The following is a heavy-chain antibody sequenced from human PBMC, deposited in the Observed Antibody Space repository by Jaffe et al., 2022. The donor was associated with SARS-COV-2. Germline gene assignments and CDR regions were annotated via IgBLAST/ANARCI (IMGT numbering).Heavy chain of an antibody. V-gene: IGHV3-48*02. CDR3: ARVGGAPAGAKGYFDY. CDR1: GFTFSSYS. D-gene: IGHD1-26*01. CDR2: ISSSSSTI. Sequence: EVQLVESGGGLVQPGGSLRLSCAASGFTFSSYSMNWVRQAPGKGLEWVSYISSSSSTIYYADSVKGRFTISRDNAKNSLYLQMNSLRDEDTAVYYCARVGGAPAGAKGYFDYWGQGTLVTVSS. J-gene: IGHJ4*02.